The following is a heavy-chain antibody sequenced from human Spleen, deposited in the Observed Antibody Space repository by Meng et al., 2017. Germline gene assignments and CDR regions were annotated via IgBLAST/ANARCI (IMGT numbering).Heavy chain of an antibody. J-gene: IGHJ5*02. V-gene: IGHV3-21*01. CDR1: GFTCSSYS. D-gene: IGHD4-17*01. CDR3: ARDKSYGAFDP. Sequence: EVQLVESGGGLVKPGWSLRLSCAASGFTCSSYSMNWVRQAPGKGLEWVSSISSSSSYIYYADSVKGRFTISRDNAKNSLYLQMNSLRAEDTAVYYCARDKSYGAFDPWGQGTLVTVSS. CDR2: ISSSSSYI.